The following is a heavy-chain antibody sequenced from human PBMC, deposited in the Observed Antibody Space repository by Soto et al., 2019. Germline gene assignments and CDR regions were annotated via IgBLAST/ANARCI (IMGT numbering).Heavy chain of an antibody. CDR2: IYPGDSDT. J-gene: IGHJ3*02. V-gene: IGHV5-51*01. D-gene: IGHD5-12*01. CDR1: GYSFTSYW. CDR3: ARSGYSDAFDI. Sequence: GESLKISCNGSGYSFTSYWIGWVRQMPGKGPEWMGIIYPGDSDTRYSPSFQGQVTISADKSISTAYPQWSSLKASDTAMYYCARSGYSDAFDIWGQGTMVTVSS.